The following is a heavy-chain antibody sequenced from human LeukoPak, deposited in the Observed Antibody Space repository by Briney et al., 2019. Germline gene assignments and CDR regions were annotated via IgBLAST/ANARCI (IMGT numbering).Heavy chain of an antibody. CDR1: GFTFSNAW. D-gene: IGHD3-3*01. Sequence: PGGSLRLSCAASGFTFSNAWMSWVRQAPGKGLEWVGRIKSKTDGGTTDYAAPVKGRFTISRDDSKNTLYLQMNSLKTEDTAVYYCTTEALGGYYYYMDVWGKGTTVTVSS. CDR3: TTEALGGYYYYMDV. V-gene: IGHV3-15*01. J-gene: IGHJ6*03. CDR2: IKSKTDGGTT.